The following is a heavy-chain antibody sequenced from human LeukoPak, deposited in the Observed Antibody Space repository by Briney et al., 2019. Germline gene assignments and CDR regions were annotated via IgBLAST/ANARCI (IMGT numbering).Heavy chain of an antibody. D-gene: IGHD3-22*01. V-gene: IGHV3-30*02. CDR3: ARGGAYYYDSSGYRH. CDR2: LWYDGSNK. J-gene: IGHJ1*01. CDR1: GFPFISYG. Sequence: RGSLRLPSAASGFPFISYGMDWVRQAPGKGLEGVAFLWYDGSNKYYADSVKGRFTISRDNSKNTLYLQMNSLRAEDTAVYYCARGGAYYYDSSGYRHWGQGTLVTVSS.